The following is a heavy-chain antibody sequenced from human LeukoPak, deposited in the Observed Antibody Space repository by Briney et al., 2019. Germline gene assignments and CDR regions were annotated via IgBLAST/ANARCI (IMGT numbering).Heavy chain of an antibody. CDR3: ARSPDSDRLDY. J-gene: IGHJ4*02. CDR1: DDSITIYY. Sequence: PSETLSLTCTVSDDSITIYYWSWIRQPPGKGLEWIGYIDHTGITNYNPSLNSRVTISRDTSKNHFSLELSSATAADTAVYFCARSPDSDRLDYWGQGTLVTVSS. CDR2: IDHTGIT. D-gene: IGHD3-22*01. V-gene: IGHV4-59*01.